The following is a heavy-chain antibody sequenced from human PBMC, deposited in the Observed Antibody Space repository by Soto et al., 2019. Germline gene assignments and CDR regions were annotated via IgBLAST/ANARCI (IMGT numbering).Heavy chain of an antibody. CDR1: GGSVSSGSYY. Sequence: ASETLSLTCTVSGGSVSSGSYYWSWIRQPPGKGLEWIGYIYYSGSTNYNPSLKSRVTISVDTSKNQFSLKLSSVTAADTAVYYCARDSRYYYYGMDVWGQGTTVTVSS. CDR3: ARDSRYYYYGMDV. J-gene: IGHJ6*02. V-gene: IGHV4-61*01. CDR2: IYYSGST.